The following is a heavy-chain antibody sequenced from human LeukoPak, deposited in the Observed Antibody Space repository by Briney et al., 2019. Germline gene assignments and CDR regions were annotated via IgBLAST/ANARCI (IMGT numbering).Heavy chain of an antibody. Sequence: GSSVKVSCKASGGTFSSYAISWVRQAPGQGLEWMGWISAYNGNTNYAQKLQGRVTMTTDTSTSTAYMELRSLRSDDTAVYYCARAPAGVWFDPWGQGTLVTVSS. CDR1: GGTFSSYA. V-gene: IGHV1-18*01. CDR3: ARAPAGVWFDP. CDR2: ISAYNGNT. J-gene: IGHJ5*02. D-gene: IGHD2-8*01.